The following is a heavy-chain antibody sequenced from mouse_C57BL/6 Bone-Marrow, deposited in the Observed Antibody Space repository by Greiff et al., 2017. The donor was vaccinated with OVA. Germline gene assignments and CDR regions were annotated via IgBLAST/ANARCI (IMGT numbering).Heavy chain of an antibody. V-gene: IGHV1-81*01. Sequence: VKLMESGAELARPGASVKLSCKASGYTFTSYGISWVKQRTGQGLEWIGEIYPRSGNTYYNEKFKGKATLTADKSSSTAYMELRSLTSEDSAVYFCARWGYGSIYAMDYWGQGTSVTVSS. J-gene: IGHJ4*01. D-gene: IGHD1-1*01. CDR2: IYPRSGNT. CDR1: GYTFTSYG. CDR3: ARWGYGSIYAMDY.